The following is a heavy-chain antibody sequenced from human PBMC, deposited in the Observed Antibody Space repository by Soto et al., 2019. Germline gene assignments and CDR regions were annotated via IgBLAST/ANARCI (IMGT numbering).Heavy chain of an antibody. Sequence: VASVKVSCKASGGTFSSYAISWVRQAPGQGLEWMGGIIPIFGTANYAQKFQGRVTITADESTSTAYMELSSLRSEDTAVYYCARGLIVVVPAAEYNWFDPWGQGTLVTVSS. D-gene: IGHD2-2*01. J-gene: IGHJ5*02. CDR3: ARGLIVVVPAAEYNWFDP. CDR2: IIPIFGTA. CDR1: GGTFSSYA. V-gene: IGHV1-69*13.